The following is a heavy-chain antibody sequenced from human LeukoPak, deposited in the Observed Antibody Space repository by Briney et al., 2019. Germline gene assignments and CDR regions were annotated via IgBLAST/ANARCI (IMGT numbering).Heavy chain of an antibody. CDR3: ARGSNPYYFDY. CDR1: GYSFTSYW. CDR2: IYPGDSDT. J-gene: IGHJ4*02. Sequence: GESLKISCKGSGYSFTSYWIGWVRQMPGKGLEWMGIIYPGDSDTRYSPSFQGQVTISTAKSISTAYLQWSSLRASDTAMYYCARGSNPYYFDYWGQGTLVTVSS. V-gene: IGHV5-51*01.